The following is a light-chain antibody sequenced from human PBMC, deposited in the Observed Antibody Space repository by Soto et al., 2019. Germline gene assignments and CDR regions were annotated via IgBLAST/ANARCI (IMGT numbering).Light chain of an antibody. V-gene: IGLV2-14*01. CDR3: SSYGSGSTYV. CDR2: EVT. CDR1: SSDVGGYNF. J-gene: IGLJ1*01. Sequence: QSALTQPASVSGSPGQSITISCTGTSSDVGGYNFVSWYQQHPYKAPKLMIYEVTNRPSGVSNRFSGSKSGNTASLTISGLQAEDEADYYCSSYGSGSTYVFGTGTKVT.